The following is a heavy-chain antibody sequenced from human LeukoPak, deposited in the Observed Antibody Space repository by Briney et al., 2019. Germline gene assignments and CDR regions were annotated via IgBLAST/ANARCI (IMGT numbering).Heavy chain of an antibody. CDR1: GYTFTTYD. CDR3: ARGRSGELTWAFTLDS. Sequence: ASVKVSCTASGYTFTTYDMHWVRQAPGQGLEWMGVINRWGDSTSYAQKFQGRVTMTRDTSTTTLSMEPTSLTSEDTAVYYCARGRSGELTWAFTLDSWGQGTLVTVSS. CDR2: INRWGDST. V-gene: IGHV1-46*01. D-gene: IGHD3-10*01. J-gene: IGHJ4*02.